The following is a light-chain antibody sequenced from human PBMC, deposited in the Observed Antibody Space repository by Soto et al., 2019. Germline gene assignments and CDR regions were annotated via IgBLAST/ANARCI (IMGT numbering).Light chain of an antibody. CDR2: DAS. J-gene: IGKJ4*01. CDR1: QDISNY. V-gene: IGKV1-33*01. CDR3: QQYDHLSLT. Sequence: DIQMTQSPSSLSASVGDRVTITCQASQDISNYLNWYQQKPGKAPNLLIFDASNLDAGVPSRFSGSGSGTYFTFTIHSLQPEDVATYYCQQYDHLSLTFGGGTKVEIK.